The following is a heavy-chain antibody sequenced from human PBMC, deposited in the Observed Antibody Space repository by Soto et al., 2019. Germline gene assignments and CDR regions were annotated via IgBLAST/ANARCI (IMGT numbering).Heavy chain of an antibody. Sequence: EVQLVESGGGLVQRGGSLRLSCAASGFTFSNYSMNWVHQAPGKGLEWVSYISSSSSTIYYADSVKGRFTISRDNAKNSLYLQMNSLRVEDTAVYYCAREGVFWSGYPFDYWGQGTLVTVSS. V-gene: IGHV3-48*01. CDR3: AREGVFWSGYPFDY. J-gene: IGHJ4*02. CDR1: GFTFSNYS. D-gene: IGHD3-3*01. CDR2: ISSSSSTI.